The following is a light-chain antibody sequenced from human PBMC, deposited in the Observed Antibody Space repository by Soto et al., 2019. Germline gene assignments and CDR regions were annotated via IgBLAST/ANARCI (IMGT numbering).Light chain of an antibody. CDR3: QQYYNVPRS. V-gene: IGKV4-1*01. CDR2: WAS. CDR1: QSVLYSSNNKNY. J-gene: IGKJ2*01. Sequence: DIVMTQSPDSLAVSLGERATINCKPSQSVLYSSNNKNYLAWYQQKPGLPPKLLIYWASTRESGVPDRFNGSGSGTDFTLTISSLQAEDVAVYYCQQYYNVPRSFGQGTKLEIK.